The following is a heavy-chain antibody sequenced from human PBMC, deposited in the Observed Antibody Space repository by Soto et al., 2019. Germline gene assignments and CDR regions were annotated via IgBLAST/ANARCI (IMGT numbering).Heavy chain of an antibody. J-gene: IGHJ4*02. V-gene: IGHV3-21*01. CDR3: ARDEIDYDFWSGYRNYFDY. D-gene: IGHD3-3*01. Sequence: SGGSLRLSCAASGFTFSSYSMNWVRQAPGKGLEWVSSISSSSSYIYYADSVKGRFTISRDNAKNSLYLQMNSLRAEDTAVYYCARDEIDYDFWSGYRNYFDYWGQGTLVTVSS. CDR2: ISSSSSYI. CDR1: GFTFSSYS.